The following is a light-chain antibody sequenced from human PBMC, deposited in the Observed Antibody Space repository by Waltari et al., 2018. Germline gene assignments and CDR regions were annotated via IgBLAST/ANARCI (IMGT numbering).Light chain of an antibody. CDR3: QQYQIYPYT. V-gene: IGKV1-5*03. J-gene: IGKJ2*01. CDR1: QSINSG. CDR2: KAS. Sequence: DLQMTQSPSTLSASVGDRVPITCRASQSINSGLAWCQQKPGKAPKLLIYKASSLESGVPSRFSGSGSGTEFTLTISSLQPDDFATYYCQQYQIYPYTFGQGTKLEIK.